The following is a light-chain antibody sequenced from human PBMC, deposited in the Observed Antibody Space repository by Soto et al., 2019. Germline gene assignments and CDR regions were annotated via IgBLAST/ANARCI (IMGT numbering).Light chain of an antibody. J-gene: IGKJ2*01. V-gene: IGKV4-1*01. Sequence: DIVMTQSPDSLAVSLGERATINCKSSQSVLYSSNNKNYLAWYQQRPGQPPKLLIYWATTRESGVPDRFSGSGSGTDFTLTITSLPAEDVAVYYCKQYESTPPTFGQGTKLEIK. CDR2: WAT. CDR1: QSVLYSSNNKNY. CDR3: KQYESTPPT.